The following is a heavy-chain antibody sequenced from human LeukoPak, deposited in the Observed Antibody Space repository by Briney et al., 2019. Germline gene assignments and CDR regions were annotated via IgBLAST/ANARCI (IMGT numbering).Heavy chain of an antibody. CDR3: RLLWFGESNYYYMDV. CDR1: GGTFSSYA. CDR2: IIPIFGTA. J-gene: IGHJ6*03. V-gene: IGHV1-69*01. D-gene: IGHD3-10*01. Sequence: GSSVKVSCKASGGTFSSYAISWVRQAPGQGLEWMGGIIPIFGTANYAQKFLGRVTITADESTSTAYMELSSLGSEDTAVYYCRLLWFGESNYYYMDVWGKGTTVTVSS.